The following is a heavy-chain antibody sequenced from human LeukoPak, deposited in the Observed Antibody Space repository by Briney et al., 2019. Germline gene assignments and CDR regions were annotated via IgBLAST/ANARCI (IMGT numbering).Heavy chain of an antibody. Sequence: GGSLRLSCAASGYTFSRYWMHWVRQGPGKGLVWVPRINEDGSSTSYAESVRGRFTISRDNAKNTLYLQMNSLRAEDAAVYYCTTDTFGARDSWGQGTLVTVSS. CDR1: GYTFSRYW. CDR2: INEDGSST. D-gene: IGHD3-10*01. V-gene: IGHV3-74*01. CDR3: TTDTFGARDS. J-gene: IGHJ4*02.